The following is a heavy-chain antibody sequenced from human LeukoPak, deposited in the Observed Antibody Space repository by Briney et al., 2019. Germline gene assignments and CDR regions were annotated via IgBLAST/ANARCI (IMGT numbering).Heavy chain of an antibody. CDR3: ARGAGFSSSRRRNYFYGMDV. Sequence: ASVKVSCKASGGTFSSYAISWVRQAPRQGLEWMGWISAYNGDTNYPQKLQGRVTMTTDISTSTAYMEMRSLRSDDTAVYYCARGAGFSSSRRRNYFYGMDVWGQGTTVTVSS. CDR2: ISAYNGDT. J-gene: IGHJ6*02. CDR1: GGTFSSYA. D-gene: IGHD6-6*01. V-gene: IGHV1-18*01.